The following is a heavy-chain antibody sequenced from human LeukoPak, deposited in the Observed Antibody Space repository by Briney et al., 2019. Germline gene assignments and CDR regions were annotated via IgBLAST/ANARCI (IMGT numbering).Heavy chain of an antibody. Sequence: GGSLRLSCAASGFTFTTYWMSWVRQAPGKGLEWVANLKQDGSENYYVDSVKGRFTISRDNAKNSLYLQMNSLRAEDTAVYYCARDYDWYYYYMDVWGKGTTVTASS. CDR2: LKQDGSEN. CDR1: GFTFTTYW. D-gene: IGHD1-1*01. J-gene: IGHJ6*03. V-gene: IGHV3-7*01. CDR3: ARDYDWYYYYMDV.